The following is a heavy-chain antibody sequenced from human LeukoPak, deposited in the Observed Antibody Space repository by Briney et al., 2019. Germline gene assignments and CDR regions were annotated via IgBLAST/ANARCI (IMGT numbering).Heavy chain of an antibody. CDR1: GFTFSSYS. V-gene: IGHV3-48*01. CDR3: ARDDYHDSSGKRGY. J-gene: IGHJ4*02. Sequence: GGSLRLSCAASGFTFSSYSLNWVRQAPGKGLEWVSYISSGSGPTYYADSVKGRFTISRDNAKNSLYLQMNSLRAEDTAEYYCARDDYHDSSGKRGYGGQGTLVTVSS. D-gene: IGHD3-22*01. CDR2: ISSGSGPT.